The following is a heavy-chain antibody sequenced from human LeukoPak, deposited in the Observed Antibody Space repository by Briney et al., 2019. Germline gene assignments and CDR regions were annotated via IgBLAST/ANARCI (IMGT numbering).Heavy chain of an antibody. CDR2: MNPNNGDT. V-gene: IGHV1-2*02. CDR1: GYMFTDYY. CDR3: ARGHYGSGSYYNNWFDP. J-gene: IGHJ5*02. Sequence: ASVKVSCKASGYMFTDYYIHWVRRAPGQGLEWMGWMNPNNGDTNYSQDFQGRVTMTRDTSISTAYMELGSLISDDTAVYYCARGHYGSGSYYNNWFDPWGQGTLVTVSS. D-gene: IGHD3-10*01.